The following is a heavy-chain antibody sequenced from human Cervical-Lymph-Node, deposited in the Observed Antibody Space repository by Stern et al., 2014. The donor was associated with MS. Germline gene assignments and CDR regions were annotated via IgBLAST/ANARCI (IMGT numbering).Heavy chain of an antibody. CDR2: TRTKAKKYTT. CDR3: SRVNVYPLDSSGYYLDLLDY. CDR1: GFAFSDYY. V-gene: IGHV3-72*01. D-gene: IGHD3-22*01. J-gene: IGHJ4*02. Sequence: EVQLVESGGGLVQPGGSLRLSCAASGFAFSDYYMDWVRQAPGKGLAWVGRTRTKAKKYTTEYAASVKGRFTIARDDSRNSLYLQMNSLKTEDTAVYYCSRVNVYPLDSSGYYLDLLDYWGQGTLVTVSS.